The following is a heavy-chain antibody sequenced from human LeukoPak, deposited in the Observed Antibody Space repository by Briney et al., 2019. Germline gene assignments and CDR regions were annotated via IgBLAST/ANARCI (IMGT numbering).Heavy chain of an antibody. CDR3: SRERRGFYMDV. V-gene: IGHV3-43D*03. D-gene: IGHD3-10*01. CDR2: ISWNGGTT. Sequence: GGSLRLSCVASGLTLEGYAMHWVRQAPGKGLEWVSLISWNGGTTCYADSVKGRFTISRDNSKNSLYLQMNSLRAEDTALYYCSRERRGFYMDVWGKGTTVTVSS. J-gene: IGHJ6*03. CDR1: GLTLEGYA.